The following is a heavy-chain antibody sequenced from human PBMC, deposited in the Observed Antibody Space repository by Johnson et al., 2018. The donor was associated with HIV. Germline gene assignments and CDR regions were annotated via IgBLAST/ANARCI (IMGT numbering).Heavy chain of an antibody. Sequence: QVQLVESGGGVVQPGRSLRASCAASGITVSSSYMSWVRQAPGKGLEWVSVISYDGSSKSYADSVKGRFTISRDNSKNTLYLQMNSLRAEDTAVYYCARDESSRLQLTGNDAFDIWGQGTMVTVSS. D-gene: IGHD6-13*01. J-gene: IGHJ3*02. CDR1: GITVSSSY. V-gene: IGHV3-30*03. CDR3: ARDESSRLQLTGNDAFDI. CDR2: ISYDGSSK.